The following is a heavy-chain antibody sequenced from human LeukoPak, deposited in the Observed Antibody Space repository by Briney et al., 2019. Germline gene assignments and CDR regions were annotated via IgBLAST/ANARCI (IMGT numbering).Heavy chain of an antibody. V-gene: IGHV4-59*08. D-gene: IGHD2-2*02. J-gene: IGHJ1*01. CDR2: IYYSGST. Sequence: SETLSLTCTVSGGSISSYYWSWIRQPPGKGLEWIGYIYYSGSTNYNPSLKSRVTISVDTSKNQFSLKLSSVTAADTAVYYCARNFCSSTSCYRGYFQHWGQGTLVTVSS. CDR3: ARNFCSSTSCYRGYFQH. CDR1: GGSISSYY.